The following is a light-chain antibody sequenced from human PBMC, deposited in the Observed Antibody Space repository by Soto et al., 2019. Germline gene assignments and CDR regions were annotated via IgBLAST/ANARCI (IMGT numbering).Light chain of an antibody. CDR1: QSVNNNY. J-gene: IGKJ3*01. V-gene: IGKV3-20*01. Sequence: EIVLTQSPGTLALSPGERATLSCRATQSVNNNYLTWYQQKRGQAPRLLIHGASSRATGIPDRFSGSGSGTDFTLTISRLEPEDFAVYYCQQYGSSPFTFGPGTRVGIK. CDR3: QQYGSSPFT. CDR2: GAS.